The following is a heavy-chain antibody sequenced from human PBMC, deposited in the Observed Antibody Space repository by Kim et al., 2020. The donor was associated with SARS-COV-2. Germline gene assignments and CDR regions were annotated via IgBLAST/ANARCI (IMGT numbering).Heavy chain of an antibody. J-gene: IGHJ4*02. D-gene: IGHD3-22*01. CDR3: TRHPYDSSGYYYQPFDY. CDR1: GFTFSGSA. Sequence: GGSLRLSCAASGFTFSGSAMHWVRQASGKGLEWVGRIRSKANSYATAYAASVKGRFTISRDDSKNTAYLQMNSLKTEDTAVYYCTRHPYDSSGYYYQPFDYWGQGTLVTVSS. V-gene: IGHV3-73*01. CDR2: IRSKANSYAT.